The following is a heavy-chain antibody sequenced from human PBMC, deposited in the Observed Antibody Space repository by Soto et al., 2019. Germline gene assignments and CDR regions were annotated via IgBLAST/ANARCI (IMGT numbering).Heavy chain of an antibody. CDR3: ARRYGSAFDI. CDR1: GDSISAYS. Sequence: SETLSLTCTVSGDSISAYSWSWVRQPPGKGLEWIGNIHYNGNTKYNPSLKSRVSMSVDTSKNQFSLRLISVTAADTAVYYCARRYGSAFDIWGQGTMVTVSS. V-gene: IGHV4-59*01. D-gene: IGHD3-10*01. CDR2: IHYNGNT. J-gene: IGHJ3*02.